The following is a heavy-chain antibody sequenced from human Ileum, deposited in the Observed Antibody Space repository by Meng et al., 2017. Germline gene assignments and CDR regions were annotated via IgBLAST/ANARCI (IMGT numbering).Heavy chain of an antibody. J-gene: IGHJ5*02. CDR1: GGSISSYF. CDR2: IYYSGST. D-gene: IGHD1-1*01. V-gene: IGHV4-59*08. Sequence: VQLQESGPGLVKPSETLSLTCTVSGGSISSYFWSWIRQPPGKGLEWIGYIYYSGSTKYNPSLKSRVTISVDTSKNQFSLKLSSVTAADTAVYYCVGGTYSNWFDPWGQGTLVTVSS. CDR3: VGGTYSNWFDP.